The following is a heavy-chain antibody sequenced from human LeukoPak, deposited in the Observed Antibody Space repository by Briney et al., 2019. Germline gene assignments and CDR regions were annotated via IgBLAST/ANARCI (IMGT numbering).Heavy chain of an antibody. V-gene: IGHV4-34*01. D-gene: IGHD3-22*01. J-gene: IGHJ4*02. CDR1: GGSFSGYY. CDR2: INHSGST. Sequence: SETLSLTCAVYGGSFSGYYWSWIRQPPEKGLEWIGEINHSGSTNYNPSLKSRVTISVDTSKNQFSLKLSSVTAADTAVYYCARRRYDASGYYPSRGRYFDYWGQGTLATVSS. CDR3: ARRRYDASGYYPSRGRYFDY.